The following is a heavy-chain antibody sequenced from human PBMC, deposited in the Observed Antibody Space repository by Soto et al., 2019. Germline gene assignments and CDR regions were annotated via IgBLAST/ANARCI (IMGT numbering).Heavy chain of an antibody. Sequence: SVKVSCKSSGGTLSSYAISWLRQAPGQGLEWMGGVIPVFGLATYAQKVQGRVTITADKSTNTAYMEVSSLRSEDTAVYYCARGKSYYGSGKGIYDYYSLDVWGQGTTVTVSS. CDR1: GGTLSSYA. J-gene: IGHJ6*02. CDR3: ARGKSYYGSGKGIYDYYSLDV. CDR2: VIPVFGLA. D-gene: IGHD3-10*01. V-gene: IGHV1-69*10.